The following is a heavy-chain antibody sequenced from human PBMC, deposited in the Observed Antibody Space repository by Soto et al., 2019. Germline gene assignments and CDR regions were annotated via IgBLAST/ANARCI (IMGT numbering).Heavy chain of an antibody. CDR3: ARGLPPPYYYGMDV. Sequence: SETLSLTCTVSGGSISSYYWSWIRQPPGKGLEWIGYIYYSGSTNYNPSLKSRVTISVDTSKNQFSLKLSSVTAADTAVYYCARGLPPPYYYGMDVWGQGTTVTV. CDR2: IYYSGST. CDR1: GGSISSYY. D-gene: IGHD2-15*01. J-gene: IGHJ6*02. V-gene: IGHV4-59*01.